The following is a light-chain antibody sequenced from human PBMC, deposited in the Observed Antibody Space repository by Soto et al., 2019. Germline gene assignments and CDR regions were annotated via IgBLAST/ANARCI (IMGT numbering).Light chain of an antibody. Sequence: ETVMTQSPATLSVSPGERSTLSCMASQSISTKLAWYQQKPGQSPRLLMFDVSNRATGIPARFSGSGSGTDFTLTISSLEPEDFGVYYCQHRSIWPVSFGQGTRLEIK. CDR1: QSISTK. J-gene: IGKJ5*01. CDR3: QHRSIWPVS. CDR2: DVS. V-gene: IGKV3-11*01.